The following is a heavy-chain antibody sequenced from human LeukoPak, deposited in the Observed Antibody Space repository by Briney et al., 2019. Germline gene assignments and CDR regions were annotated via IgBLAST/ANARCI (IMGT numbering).Heavy chain of an antibody. D-gene: IGHD3-3*01. J-gene: IGHJ5*02. CDR2: IYDSGST. CDR3: ARGASVRITIFGVVIMSFDP. CDR1: GGSISSYY. Sequence: SETLSLTCTVSGGSISSYYWSWIRQPPGKGLEWIGYIYDSGSTNYNPSLKSRVTISVDTSKNQFSLKLSSVTAADTAVYYCARGASVRITIFGVVIMSFDPWGQGTLVTVSS. V-gene: IGHV4-59*08.